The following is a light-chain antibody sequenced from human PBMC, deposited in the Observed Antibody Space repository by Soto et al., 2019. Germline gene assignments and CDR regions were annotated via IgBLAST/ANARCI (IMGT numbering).Light chain of an antibody. CDR3: QSYDSSIVG. Sequence: NFMLTQPHSVSESPGKTVTISCTGSSGSIASNYVQWYQQRPGSAPTTVIYEDNQRPSGVPDRFSGSIDSSSNSASLTISGLKTEDEADYYCQSYDSSIVGFGGWTQLTVL. CDR2: EDN. V-gene: IGLV6-57*02. CDR1: SGSIASNY. J-gene: IGLJ2*01.